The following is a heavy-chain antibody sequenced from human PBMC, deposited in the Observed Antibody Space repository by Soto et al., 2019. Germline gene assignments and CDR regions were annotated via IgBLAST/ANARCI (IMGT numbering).Heavy chain of an antibody. CDR2: IYPDDSDT. Sequence: EVQLVQSGAEVKKPGESLKIACQASGYSFSTHWIDWVRQMPGKGLQWMGVIYPDDSDTKYSPSFQGHVTLSVDKSTSTAYLQVNGLKASDSAMYYCARRIYGANDFWGQGTLVTVSS. CDR3: ARRIYGANDF. V-gene: IGHV5-51*01. CDR1: GYSFSTHW. J-gene: IGHJ4*02. D-gene: IGHD4-17*01.